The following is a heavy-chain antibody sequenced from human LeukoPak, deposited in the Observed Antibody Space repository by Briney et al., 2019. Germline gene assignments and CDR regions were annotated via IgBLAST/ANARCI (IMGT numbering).Heavy chain of an antibody. J-gene: IGHJ6*04. V-gene: IGHV3-7*01. CDR1: GFTFSGYW. CDR3: ARDIGAPTDV. Sequence: GGSLRLSCAASGFTFSGYWMSWVRQAPGTGLEWVANIKQDGSEKYYVDSVEGRFTISRDNAKNSPYLQMNNLRVADTAVYYCARDIGAPTDVWDKGTTVTVSS. CDR2: IKQDGSEK. D-gene: IGHD3-16*01.